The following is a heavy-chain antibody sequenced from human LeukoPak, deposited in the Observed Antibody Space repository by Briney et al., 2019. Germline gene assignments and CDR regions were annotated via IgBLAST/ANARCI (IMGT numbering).Heavy chain of an antibody. V-gene: IGHV3-66*01. CDR2: IYSGGST. J-gene: IGHJ3*02. Sequence: GGSLRLSCAASGFTVSSNYMSWVRQAPGKGLEWVSVIYSGGSTYYADSVKGRFTISRDNSKNTLYLQMNSLRAEDTAVYYCARVHYDFWSGSGNAFDIWAKGQWSPSLQ. CDR3: ARVHYDFWSGSGNAFDI. CDR1: GFTVSSNY. D-gene: IGHD3-3*01.